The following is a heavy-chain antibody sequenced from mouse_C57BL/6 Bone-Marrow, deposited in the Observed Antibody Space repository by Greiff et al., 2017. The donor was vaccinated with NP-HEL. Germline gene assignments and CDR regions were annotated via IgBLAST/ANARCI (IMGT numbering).Heavy chain of an antibody. CDR3: ARLEIWDYDVGAWFAY. CDR2: LSPRDGST. Sequence: QVHVKQSGPELVPPGASVKLSCKASGYTFKSYDINWVKQRPGPGLAWLGWLSPRDGSTKYNEKFKGKAKLTVDTSSSTAYMELHSLTSEDSAVYFCARLEIWDYDVGAWFAYWGQGTLVTVSA. V-gene: IGHV1-85*01. J-gene: IGHJ3*01. D-gene: IGHD2-4*01. CDR1: GYTFKSYD.